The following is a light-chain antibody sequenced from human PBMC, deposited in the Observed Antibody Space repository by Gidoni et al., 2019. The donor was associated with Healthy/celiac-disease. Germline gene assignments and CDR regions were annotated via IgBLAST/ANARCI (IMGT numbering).Light chain of an antibody. Sequence: DIVMTQSPDSLDVSLGERATINCKSSQSVLYSSNNKNYLAWYQQKPGQPPKLLIYWASTRESGVPDRFSGSGSGTDFTLTISSLQAEDVAVYYCQQYYSTLLTFGPWTKVDIK. CDR2: WAS. CDR3: QQYYSTLLT. V-gene: IGKV4-1*01. CDR1: QSVLYSSNNKNY. J-gene: IGKJ3*01.